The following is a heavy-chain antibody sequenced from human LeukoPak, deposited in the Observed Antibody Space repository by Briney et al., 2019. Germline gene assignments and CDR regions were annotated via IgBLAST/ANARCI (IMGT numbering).Heavy chain of an antibody. Sequence: GGSLRLSCAASGFTFSSYAMSWVRQAPGKGLEWVSAISGSGGSTYYADSVKGRFTISRDNSKNTLYLQMNSLRAEDTAVYYCAKLYVWGSYRPYYFDYWGQGTLVTVSS. V-gene: IGHV3-23*01. CDR3: AKLYVWGSYRPYYFDY. J-gene: IGHJ4*02. D-gene: IGHD3-16*02. CDR1: GFTFSSYA. CDR2: ISGSGGST.